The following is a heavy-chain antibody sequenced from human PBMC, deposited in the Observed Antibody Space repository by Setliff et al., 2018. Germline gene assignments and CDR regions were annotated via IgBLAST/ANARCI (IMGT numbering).Heavy chain of an antibody. CDR3: ARSEGYNFWSGYPNWFDP. V-gene: IGHV4-38-2*02. CDR2: IYHSGNT. Sequence: SETLSLTCNVSGDSISSTYHWGWIRQSPGKGLEWIGTIYHSGNTYYNPSLNSRLTISVDTSKNQFSLKLSSVTAADTAVYYCARSEGYNFWSGYPNWFDPWGQGTLVTVSS. J-gene: IGHJ5*02. D-gene: IGHD3-3*01. CDR1: GDSISSTYH.